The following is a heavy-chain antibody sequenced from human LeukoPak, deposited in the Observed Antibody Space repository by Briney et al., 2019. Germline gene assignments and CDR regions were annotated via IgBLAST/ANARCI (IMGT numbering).Heavy chain of an antibody. D-gene: IGHD4-17*01. Sequence: SETLSLTCTVSGGSISSYYWGWIRQPPGKGLEWIGSIYHSGSTYYNPSLKSRVTISVDTSKNQFSLKLSSVTAADTAVYYCAGYGDWYYFDYWGQGTLVTVSS. CDR1: GGSISSYY. J-gene: IGHJ4*02. CDR3: AGYGDWYYFDY. V-gene: IGHV4-38-2*02. CDR2: IYHSGST.